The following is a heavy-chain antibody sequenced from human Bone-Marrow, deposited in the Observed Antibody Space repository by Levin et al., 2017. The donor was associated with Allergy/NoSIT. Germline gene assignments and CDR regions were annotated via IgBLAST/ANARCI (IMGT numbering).Heavy chain of an antibody. CDR3: AKGDRQYGSGGSFFDY. CDR1: GFTFSTYA. J-gene: IGHJ4*02. CDR2: LSGSGDSI. Sequence: GGSLRLSCAASGFTFSTYAISWVRQAPGKGLEWVSGLSGSGDSIYYADSVEGRFTISRDNSKQTVYLQMNSLGADDTAMYFCAKGDRQYGSGGSFFDYWGQGVQVIVSS. D-gene: IGHD6-25*01. V-gene: IGHV3-23*01.